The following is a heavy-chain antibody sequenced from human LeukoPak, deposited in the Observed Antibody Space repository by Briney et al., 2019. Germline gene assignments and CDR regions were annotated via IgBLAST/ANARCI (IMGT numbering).Heavy chain of an antibody. CDR1: GFTFTNAW. CDR2: IKGKTDGRTR. D-gene: IGHD5-24*01. V-gene: IGHV3-15*01. Sequence: PGGSLRLSCAASGFTFTNAWMSWVRQAPGKGLEWVGRIKGKTDGRTRDYAAPVKGRFTVSRDDSKNTLYLQMNSLKTEDTALYYCTTVGRDGYNYRPYWGQGTLVTVSS. J-gene: IGHJ4*02. CDR3: TTVGRDGYNYRPY.